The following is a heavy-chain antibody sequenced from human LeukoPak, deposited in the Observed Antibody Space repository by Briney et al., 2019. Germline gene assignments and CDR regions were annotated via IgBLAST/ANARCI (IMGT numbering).Heavy chain of an antibody. CDR2: ISGNNGNG. CDR3: ATFRVEEYAFDI. V-gene: IGHV1-18*01. CDR1: GYSFSEYG. J-gene: IGHJ3*02. D-gene: IGHD2-21*01. Sequence: ASVKVSCKSSGYSFSEYGIAWVRQAREQGLEWIGWISGNNGNGAKAQKFQGRVTMTINRSSTSAVMELKRLSADDTAVYYCATFRVEEYAFDIWGQGTMVTVSS.